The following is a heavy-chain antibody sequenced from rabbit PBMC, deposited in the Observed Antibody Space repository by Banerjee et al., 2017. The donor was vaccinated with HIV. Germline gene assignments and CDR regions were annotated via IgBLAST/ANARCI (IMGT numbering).Heavy chain of an antibody. CDR3: ARDAGRGDYIDGVFNL. J-gene: IGHJ4*01. CDR2: IDPVFGVT. V-gene: IGHV1S47*01. D-gene: IGHD8-1*01. Sequence: QEQVVESGGGLVQPGGSLKLSCTASGFSLSSYGVSWVRQVPGKGLEWIGYIDPVFGVTYYANWVNGRFTISRDNAQNTLFLQMTSLTVADTATYFCARDAGRGDYIDGVFNLWGPVTLVTVS. CDR1: GFSLSSYG.